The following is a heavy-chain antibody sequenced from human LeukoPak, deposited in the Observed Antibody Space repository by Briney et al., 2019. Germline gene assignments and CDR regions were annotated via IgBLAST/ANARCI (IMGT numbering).Heavy chain of an antibody. CDR1: GVSFSGYY. J-gene: IGHJ4*02. D-gene: IGHD6-19*01. CDR3: ARHSSSGLGTRFDY. V-gene: IGHV4-34*01. CDR2: INHSGST. Sequence: SETLSLTCSVYGVSFSGYYWSWIRHAPGKGLEGIGGINHSGSTNYNPYLKGRVTISVDTSKNQFSLKLSTVTAADTAVYYCARHSSSGLGTRFDYWGQGTLVTVSS.